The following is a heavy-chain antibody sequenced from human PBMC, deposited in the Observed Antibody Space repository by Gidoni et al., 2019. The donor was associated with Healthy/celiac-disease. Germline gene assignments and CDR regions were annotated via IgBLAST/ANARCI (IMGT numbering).Heavy chain of an antibody. CDR1: GFTFSSYS. Sequence: EVQLVESGGGLVKPGGSLRLSCAASGFTFSSYSMNWVRQAPGKGLEWVSSISSSSSYIYYADSVKGRFTSSRDNAKNSLYLQMNSLRAEDTAVYYCARGGARGLEGFDYWGQGTLVTVSS. D-gene: IGHD3-10*01. CDR3: ARGGARGLEGFDY. CDR2: ISSSSSYI. J-gene: IGHJ4*02. V-gene: IGHV3-21*01.